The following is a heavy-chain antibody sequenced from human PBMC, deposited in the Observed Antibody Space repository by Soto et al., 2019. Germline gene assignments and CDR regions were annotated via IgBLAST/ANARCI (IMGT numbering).Heavy chain of an antibody. CDR3: ARYRSLDP. CDR2: IKEDGSEK. Sequence: EVQLVESGGGLVKPGGSLRLPCADSGFILRNYWMSWVRQAPGMGLQWVASIKEDGSEKYYVDPVKGRFTISRENAKNSLYLQMNSLRAEDTAVYYCARYRSLDPWGQGILVTVSS. D-gene: IGHD3-16*02. J-gene: IGHJ5*02. V-gene: IGHV3-7*03. CDR1: GFILRNYW.